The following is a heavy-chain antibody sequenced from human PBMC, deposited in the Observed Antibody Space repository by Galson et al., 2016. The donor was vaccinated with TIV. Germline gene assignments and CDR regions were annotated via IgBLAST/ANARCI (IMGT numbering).Heavy chain of an antibody. D-gene: IGHD3-3*01. CDR3: ARHPQITVFGILLPGAFDI. Sequence: LSLTCAVSDSSISTNYYWGWIRQPPGKGLECIGSIYHSGSTYYNPSLKSRVTISVDTSKNQFSLKLSSVTAADTAVYYCARHPQITVFGILLPGAFDIRGQGTMVTVSS. CDR1: DSSISTNYY. V-gene: IGHV4-38-2*01. J-gene: IGHJ3*02. CDR2: IYHSGST.